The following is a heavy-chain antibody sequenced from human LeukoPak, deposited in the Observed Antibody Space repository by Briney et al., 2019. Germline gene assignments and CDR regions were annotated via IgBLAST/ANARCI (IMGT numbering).Heavy chain of an antibody. Sequence: ASVKVSCKASGYTFTSYAMNWVRQAPGQGLEWMGWINTNTGNPTYAQGFTGRFVFSLDTSVSTAYLQISGLKAEDTAVYYCARASQLTGTTLRFDYWGQGTLVTVSS. CDR2: INTNTGNP. CDR1: GYTFTSYA. CDR3: ARASQLTGTTLRFDY. D-gene: IGHD1-20*01. J-gene: IGHJ4*02. V-gene: IGHV7-4-1*02.